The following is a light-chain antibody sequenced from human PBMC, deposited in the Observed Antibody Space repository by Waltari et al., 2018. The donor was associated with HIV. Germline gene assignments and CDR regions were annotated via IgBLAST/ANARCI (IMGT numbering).Light chain of an antibody. CDR3: CSYSGSYV. CDR2: DVT. J-gene: IGLJ1*01. Sequence: QSALTQPRSVTGSPGQSVIISCSGSTKYVSWYQIHPGKGPKLLIFDVTERPLGVPDRFSGSKSGNTASLTISRLQADDEADYFCCSYSGSYVFGSGTTVTVL. CDR1: TKY. V-gene: IGLV2-11*01.